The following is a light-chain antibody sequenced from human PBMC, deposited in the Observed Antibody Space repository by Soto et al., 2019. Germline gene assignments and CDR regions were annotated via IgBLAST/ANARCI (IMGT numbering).Light chain of an antibody. CDR3: QTWGTGTSVV. CDR2: LNSDGSH. CDR1: SGHSRYA. Sequence: QAVLTQSPSASASLGASVKLTCTLSSGHSRYAIAWHQQQPEKGPRYLMKLNSDGSHSKGDGIPDRFSGSSSGAERYLTISSLQSEDEDDYYCQTWGTGTSVVFGGGTKVTVL. J-gene: IGLJ2*01. V-gene: IGLV4-69*01.